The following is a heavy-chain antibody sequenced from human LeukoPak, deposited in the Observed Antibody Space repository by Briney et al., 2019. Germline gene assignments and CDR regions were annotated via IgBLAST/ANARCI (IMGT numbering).Heavy chain of an antibody. Sequence: PGGSLRLSCAASGFTFSSYEMNCVRQAPGKGLEWVSVISVRGDGTFYADSVKGRFSISRDTSKSTLSLQMNSLRAEDTAVYYCAKARGFAVVTAIDSWGQGTLVTVSS. D-gene: IGHD2-21*02. V-gene: IGHV3-23*01. CDR3: AKARGFAVVTAIDS. CDR2: ISVRGDGT. CDR1: GFTFSSYE. J-gene: IGHJ4*02.